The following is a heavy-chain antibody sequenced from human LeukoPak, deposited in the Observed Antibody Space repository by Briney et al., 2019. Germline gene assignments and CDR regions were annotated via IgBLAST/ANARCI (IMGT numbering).Heavy chain of an antibody. CDR3: ARAGTYDFWSGFEP. D-gene: IGHD3-3*01. CDR2: VFYSGST. CDR1: GGSISDAAYY. V-gene: IGHV4-31*03. J-gene: IGHJ5*02. Sequence: SETLSLTCTVSGGSISDAAYYWSWIRQHPGEGLEWIGYVFYSGSTSYNPSLKSRVTISVDTSKNQFSLKLTSVTAADTAVYYCARAGTYDFWSGFEPWGQGTLVTVSS.